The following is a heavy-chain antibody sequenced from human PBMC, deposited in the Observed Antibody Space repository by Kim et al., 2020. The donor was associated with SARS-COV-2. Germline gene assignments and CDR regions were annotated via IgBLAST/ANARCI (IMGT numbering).Heavy chain of an antibody. Sequence: SQTLSLTCAISGDSVSSNGAAWNWIRQSPSRGLEWLGRTYYRSKWYNDYAVSVKSRITISPDTSKNQFSLQRNSVTPEDTGEYYCTRSRTGAHDYWGQGTLVTVSS. V-gene: IGHV6-1*01. J-gene: IGHJ4*02. CDR2: TYYRSKWYN. CDR3: TRSRTGAHDY. D-gene: IGHD1-1*01. CDR1: GDSVSSNGAA.